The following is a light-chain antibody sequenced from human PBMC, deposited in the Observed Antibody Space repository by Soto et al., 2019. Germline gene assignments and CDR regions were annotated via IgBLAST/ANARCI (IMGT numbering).Light chain of an antibody. CDR3: ASYTTSSTLV. Sequence: QSALTQPAFVSGSRGQSITISCTGTSSDIGGYNFVSWYHQHPGKAPKLLIYAVTNRPSGIPDRFSGSKSGNTASLTISGLQAEDGADYYCASYTTSSTLVFGGGTKLTAL. CDR1: SSDIGGYNF. J-gene: IGLJ2*01. CDR2: AVT. V-gene: IGLV2-14*01.